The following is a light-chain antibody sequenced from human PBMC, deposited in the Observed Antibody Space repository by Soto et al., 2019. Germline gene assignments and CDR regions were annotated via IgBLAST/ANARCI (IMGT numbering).Light chain of an antibody. CDR3: SSYTSSSHVV. J-gene: IGLJ2*01. Sequence: QSVLTQPASVSGSPGQSITISCTGTSSDVGGYNYVSWYQQHPGKAPKLMIYEVSNRPSGVSNRFSGSKSGNTASLTISGLQAEDEADYYCSSYTSSSHVVFGGGTKRTVL. CDR1: SSDVGGYNY. V-gene: IGLV2-14*01. CDR2: EVS.